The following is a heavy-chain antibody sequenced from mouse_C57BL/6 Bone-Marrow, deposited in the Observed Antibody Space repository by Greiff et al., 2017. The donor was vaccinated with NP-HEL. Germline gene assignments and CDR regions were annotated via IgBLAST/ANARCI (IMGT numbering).Heavy chain of an antibody. CDR3: ARRGYLPLDY. CDR1: GYTFTDYN. V-gene: IGHV1-22*01. D-gene: IGHD2-1*01. Sequence: VQLKESGPELVKPGASVKMSCKSSGYTFTDYNMHWVKQSHGKSLEWIGYINPNNGGTSYNQKFKGKATLTVNKSSSTAYMELRSLTSEDSAVYYCARRGYLPLDYWGQGTTLTVSS. J-gene: IGHJ2*01. CDR2: INPNNGGT.